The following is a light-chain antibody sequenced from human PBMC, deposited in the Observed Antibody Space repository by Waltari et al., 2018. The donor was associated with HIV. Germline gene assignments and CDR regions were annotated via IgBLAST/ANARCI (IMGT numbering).Light chain of an antibody. CDR2: EVR. V-gene: IGLV2-14*01. CDR3: SSYTSSSTRV. Sequence: QSALTQPASVSGSPGQSITISCPGTSSDVGGYNYVSWYQQHPGKAPKLIIYEVRNRPSGVSNRFSVSKSGNTASLTISGLQAEDEADYYCSSYTSSSTRVFGGGTNLTVL. J-gene: IGLJ3*02. CDR1: SSDVGGYNY.